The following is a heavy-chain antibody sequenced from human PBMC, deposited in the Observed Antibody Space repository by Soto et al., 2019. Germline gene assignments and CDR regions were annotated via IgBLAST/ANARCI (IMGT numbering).Heavy chain of an antibody. Sequence: GSLRLSCAASGFIFRNHVLNWVRQAPGKGLEWVSAIDNSGDGSFYADSVKGRFIISRDNSKDTVFLHMNNLRPEDTAFYSCAKTPPRGMFLGAGPWGQGTLATVSS. V-gene: IGHV3-23*05. J-gene: IGHJ5*02. CDR3: AKTPPRGMFLGAGP. CDR2: IDNSGDGS. D-gene: IGHD3-3*01. CDR1: GFIFRNHV.